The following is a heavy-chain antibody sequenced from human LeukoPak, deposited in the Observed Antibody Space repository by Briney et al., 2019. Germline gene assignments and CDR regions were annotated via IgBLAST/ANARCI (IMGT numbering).Heavy chain of an antibody. J-gene: IGHJ4*02. V-gene: IGHV1-8*01. CDR2: IDPESGYT. Sequence: SVKVSCKASGYTFITSDINWVRQASGQGLEWMGYIDPESGYTTYAQKFQGRVTMTRDTSTSTAYMELSSLTPDDTAIYYCTRKLRLDEHWGQGTLVAVSS. D-gene: IGHD1-7*01. CDR1: GYTFITSD. CDR3: TRKLRLDEH.